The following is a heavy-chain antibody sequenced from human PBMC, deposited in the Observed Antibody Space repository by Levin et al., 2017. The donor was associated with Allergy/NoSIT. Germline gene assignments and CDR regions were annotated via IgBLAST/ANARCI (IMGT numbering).Heavy chain of an antibody. J-gene: IGHJ3*02. Sequence: GESLKISCAASGFTFSNAWMSWVRQAPGKGLEWVGRIKSKTDGGTTDYAAPVKGRFTISRDDSKNTLYLQMNSLKTEDTAVYYCTSWFFYDSSGYSQKNDAFDIWGQGTMVTVSS. V-gene: IGHV3-15*01. CDR2: IKSKTDGGTT. D-gene: IGHD3-22*01. CDR3: TSWFFYDSSGYSQKNDAFDI. CDR1: GFTFSNAW.